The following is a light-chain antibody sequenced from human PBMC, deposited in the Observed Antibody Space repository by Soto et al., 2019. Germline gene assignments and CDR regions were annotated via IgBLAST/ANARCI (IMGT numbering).Light chain of an antibody. V-gene: IGKV3-20*01. CDR1: QSVSNSY. CDR2: GAS. Sequence: EIVLTQSPGTLSLSPGERATLSCRASQSVSNSYLAWYQQKPGRAPRLLIYGASSRATDIPDRFSGSGSGTDFTLTISRLEPEDFAVYYCQQFSSYPLTFGGGTKVDIK. J-gene: IGKJ4*01. CDR3: QQFSSYPLT.